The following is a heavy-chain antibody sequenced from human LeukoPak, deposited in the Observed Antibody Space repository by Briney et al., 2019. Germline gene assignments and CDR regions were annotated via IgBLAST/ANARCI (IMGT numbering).Heavy chain of an antibody. CDR3: AKFKVVPAAMPGGWFDP. V-gene: IGHV3-23*01. J-gene: IGHJ5*02. CDR1: GFSFSSYA. D-gene: IGHD2-2*01. Sequence: GGSLRLSCAASGFSFSSYAMSWVRQAPGKGLEWVSAISGSGGSTYYADSVKGRFTISRDNSKNTLYLQMNSLRAEDTAVYYCAKFKVVPAAMPGGWFDPWGQGTLVTVSS. CDR2: ISGSGGST.